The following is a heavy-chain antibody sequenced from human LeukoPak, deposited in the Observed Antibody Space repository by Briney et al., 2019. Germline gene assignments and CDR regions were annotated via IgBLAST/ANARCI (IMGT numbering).Heavy chain of an antibody. D-gene: IGHD3-10*01. Sequence: SGGSLRLSCAASGFTFSSYAMSWVRQAPGKGLEWVSAISGSGGSTYYADSVKGRFTISRDNSRNTLCLQMNSLRAEDTAVYYCAKLIDLWFGELSYYFDYWGQGTLVTVSS. CDR2: ISGSGGST. CDR3: AKLIDLWFGELSYYFDY. V-gene: IGHV3-23*01. CDR1: GFTFSSYA. J-gene: IGHJ4*02.